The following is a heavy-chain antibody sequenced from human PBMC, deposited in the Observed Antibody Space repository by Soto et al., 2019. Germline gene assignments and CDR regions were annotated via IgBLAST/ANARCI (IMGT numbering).Heavy chain of an antibody. Sequence: GGSLRPPCAASEFSFDDYAMSGVRQAPGKGLEWASAISGSGGSTYYADSVKGRFTISRDNSKNTLYLQMNSLRAEDTAVYYCTTDPVTMIVVVPSSGWGQGTLVTVSS. J-gene: IGHJ4*02. CDR2: ISGSGGST. CDR3: TTDPVTMIVVVPSSG. CDR1: EFSFDDYA. V-gene: IGHV3-23*01. D-gene: IGHD3-22*01.